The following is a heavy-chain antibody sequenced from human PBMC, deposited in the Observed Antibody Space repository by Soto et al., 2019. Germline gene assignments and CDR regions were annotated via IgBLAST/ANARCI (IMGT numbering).Heavy chain of an antibody. Sequence: QVQLQESGPGLVNPSETLSLTCAVSGGSLSSSSWWSWSRQPPGKALEWLGEIYYSGSTKYNPSLTSRVTISADQSKNDFSLRLSSVTAADTAVYYCVHHGGDPYYHDFWGQGMLVTVSS. D-gene: IGHD4-17*01. V-gene: IGHV4-4*02. J-gene: IGHJ4*02. CDR2: IYYSGST. CDR3: VHHGGDPYYHDF. CDR1: GGSLSSSSW.